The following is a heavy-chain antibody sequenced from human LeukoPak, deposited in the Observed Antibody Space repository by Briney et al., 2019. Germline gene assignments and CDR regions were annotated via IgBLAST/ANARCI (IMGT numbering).Heavy chain of an antibody. CDR1: GFTLSDYY. Sequence: PGGSLRLSCAASGFTLSDYYMGWIRQVPGKGLEWLSYISSSGSPIHYADSVKGRFTISRDNAKSTLYLQMNSLRAEDTAVYYCARALRVAGTGGDNWFDPWGQGTLVIVSS. CDR3: ARALRVAGTGGDNWFDP. D-gene: IGHD2-15*01. CDR2: ISSSGSPI. J-gene: IGHJ5*02. V-gene: IGHV3-11*04.